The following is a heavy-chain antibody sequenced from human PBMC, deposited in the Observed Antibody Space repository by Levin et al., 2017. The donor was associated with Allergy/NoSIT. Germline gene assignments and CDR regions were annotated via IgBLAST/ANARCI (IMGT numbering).Heavy chain of an antibody. CDR2: TYYRSKWYS. Sequence: TSETLSLTCAISGDSVSSNSDAWNWIRQSPSRGLEWLGRTYYRSKWYSDYAVSVKSRITINPDTSKNQFSLQLNSVTPEDTAVYYCARTSITVSGERPFDIWGQGTMVTVSS. D-gene: IGHD6-19*01. CDR1: GDSVSSNSDA. V-gene: IGHV6-1*01. CDR3: ARTSITVSGERPFDI. J-gene: IGHJ3*02.